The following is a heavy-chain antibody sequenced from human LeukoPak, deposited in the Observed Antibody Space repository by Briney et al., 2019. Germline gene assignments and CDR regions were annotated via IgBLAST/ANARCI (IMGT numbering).Heavy chain of an antibody. V-gene: IGHV3-74*01. CDR3: SAGATGGRGDY. CDR2: ISSDGSST. Sequence: PGGSLRLSCAASGFTISSYWMHWVRQAPGKGLVWVSRISSDGSSTTYADSVKGRFTVSRDNAKNTLYLQMNSLRAEDAAVYYCSAGATGGRGDYWGQGTLVTVSS. J-gene: IGHJ4*02. CDR1: GFTISSYW. D-gene: IGHD1-14*01.